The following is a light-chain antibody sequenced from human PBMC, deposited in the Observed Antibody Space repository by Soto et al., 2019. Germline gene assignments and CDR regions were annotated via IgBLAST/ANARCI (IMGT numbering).Light chain of an antibody. CDR1: TGAVTSGYY. Sequence: QAVVTQEPSLTGSPGGTVTLTCASSTGAVTSGYYPNWFQQKPGQVPRALIYSTSNKHPWTPARFSGSLLGGKAALTLSGVQPEDEAEYYCLLYYGGVWVFGGGTKLTVL. CDR3: LLYYGGVWV. V-gene: IGLV7-43*01. CDR2: STS. J-gene: IGLJ3*02.